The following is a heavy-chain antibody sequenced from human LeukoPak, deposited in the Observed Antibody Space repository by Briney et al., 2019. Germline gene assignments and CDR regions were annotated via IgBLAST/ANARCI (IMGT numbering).Heavy chain of an antibody. V-gene: IGHV1-8*03. J-gene: IGHJ4*02. D-gene: IGHD2-2*01. CDR2: MNPNSGNT. Sequence: GASVKVSCKAPVYTFTRYDITCVRQATGQGLEWMGWMNPNSGNTGYAQKFQGRVTITRNTSISTAYMELSSLRSEGTTVYYWATSWCSSTSCDDYWGQGTLVTVSS. CDR3: ATSWCSSTSCDDY. CDR1: VYTFTRYD.